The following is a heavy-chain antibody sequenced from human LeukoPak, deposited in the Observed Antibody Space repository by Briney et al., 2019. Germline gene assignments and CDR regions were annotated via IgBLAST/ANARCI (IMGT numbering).Heavy chain of an antibody. J-gene: IGHJ5*02. V-gene: IGHV1-2*02. Sequence: ASVTVSCKASGYTFTGYYMHWVRQAPGQGLEWMGWINPNSGGTNYAQKFQGRVTMTRDTSISTAYMELSRLRSDDTAVYYCAREGIAAAGTFYPWGQGTLVTVYS. CDR2: INPNSGGT. CDR3: AREGIAAAGTFYP. CDR1: GYTFTGYY. D-gene: IGHD6-13*01.